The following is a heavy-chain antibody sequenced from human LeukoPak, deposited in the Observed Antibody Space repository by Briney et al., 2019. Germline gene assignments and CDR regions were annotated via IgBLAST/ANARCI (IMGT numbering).Heavy chain of an antibody. CDR2: IYTSGST. V-gene: IGHV4-4*07. D-gene: IGHD6-6*01. CDR1: GGSISSYY. CDR3: AREAPYSSSFDY. Sequence: SETLSLTCTVPGGSISSYYWSWIRQPSGKGLEWIGRIYTSGSTNYNPSLKSRVTMSVDTSKNQFSLKLSSVTAADTAVYYCAREAPYSSSFDYWGQGTLVTVSS. J-gene: IGHJ4*02.